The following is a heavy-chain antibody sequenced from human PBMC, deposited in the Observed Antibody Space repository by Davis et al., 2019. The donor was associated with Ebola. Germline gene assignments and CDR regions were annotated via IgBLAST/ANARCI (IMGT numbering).Heavy chain of an antibody. CDR1: GFTFTNYA. D-gene: IGHD2-21*01. CDR3: ARIILGRDFYGMDV. V-gene: IGHV1-3*01. CDR2: INAGNGNT. J-gene: IGHJ6*02. Sequence: ASVKVSCKASGFTFTNYAIHWVRQAPGHSLEWMGWINAGNGNTKYSQKFQGRVTITTDTSASTAYMELSSLRSEDTAMFYCARIILGRDFYGMDVWGQGTTVTVSS.